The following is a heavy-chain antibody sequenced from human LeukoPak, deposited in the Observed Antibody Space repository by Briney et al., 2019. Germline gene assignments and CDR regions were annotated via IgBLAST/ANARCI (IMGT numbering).Heavy chain of an antibody. V-gene: IGHV4-61*02. CDR2: IYTNGGA. CDR1: GGSVTSGNYY. CDR3: AREPPGY. J-gene: IGHJ4*02. Sequence: PSETLSLTCTVSGGSVTSGNYYWNWIRQPAGKGLEWIGRIYTNGGASYNPSLKSRVTISIDASKNQFSLKLSSVTVADTAVYYCAREPPGYWGQGILVTVSS.